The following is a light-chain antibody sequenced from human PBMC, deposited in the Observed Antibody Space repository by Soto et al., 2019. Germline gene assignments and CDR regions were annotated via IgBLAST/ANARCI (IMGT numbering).Light chain of an antibody. CDR2: LTS. CDR1: QSLLHSDGYNY. CDR3: KQGLQSLTT. V-gene: IGKV2-28*01. J-gene: IGKJ3*01. Sequence: DIVMTQSPISLPVTPGEPASISCRSSQSLLHSDGYNYLDWYLQNPGQSPQLLIDLTSKRASGVXGXXGGSGPCTDFILTISRVEAEDGGVYYCKQGLQSLTTFGPGNEVLIK.